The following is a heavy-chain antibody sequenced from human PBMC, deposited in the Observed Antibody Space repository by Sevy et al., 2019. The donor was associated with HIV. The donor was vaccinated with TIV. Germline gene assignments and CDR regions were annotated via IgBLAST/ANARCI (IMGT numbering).Heavy chain of an antibody. CDR1: GFTLSSYV. Sequence: GGSLRLSCAASGFTLSSYVMSWVRQAPGKGLECMSIISGSGGSTYYADSVKGRFTISRDNSKNTLYLQMNSLRVEDTAVYYCVKQADDSGVYQFDYWGQGTLVTVSS. D-gene: IGHD3-22*01. CDR2: ISGSGGST. V-gene: IGHV3-23*01. J-gene: IGHJ4*02. CDR3: VKQADDSGVYQFDY.